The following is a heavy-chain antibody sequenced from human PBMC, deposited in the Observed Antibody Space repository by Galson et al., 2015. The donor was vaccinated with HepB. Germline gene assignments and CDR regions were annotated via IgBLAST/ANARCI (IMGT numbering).Heavy chain of an antibody. CDR2: ISSSGSTI. D-gene: IGHD3-3*01. V-gene: IGHV3-48*03. Sequence: SLRLSCAASGFAFSSYEMNWVRQAPGKGLEWVSYISSSGSTIYYADSVKGRFTISRDNAKNSLYLQMNSLRAEDTAVYYCARGASYDFWSGGIDYWGQGTLFTVSS. CDR3: ARGASYDFWSGGIDY. CDR1: GFAFSSYE. J-gene: IGHJ4*02.